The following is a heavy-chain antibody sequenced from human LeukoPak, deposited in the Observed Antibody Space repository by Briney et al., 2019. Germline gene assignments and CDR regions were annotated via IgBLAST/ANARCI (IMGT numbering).Heavy chain of an antibody. Sequence: SETLSLTCTVSGGSISSYYWSWIRQPAGKGLEWIGRIYTSGSTNYNPSLKSRVTMSVDTSKNQFSLKLSSVTAADTAVYYCARMDNTMVRGSSYYYYMEVWGKGTTVTISS. CDR2: IYTSGST. V-gene: IGHV4-4*07. D-gene: IGHD3-10*01. J-gene: IGHJ6*03. CDR3: ARMDNTMVRGSSYYYYMEV. CDR1: GGSISSYY.